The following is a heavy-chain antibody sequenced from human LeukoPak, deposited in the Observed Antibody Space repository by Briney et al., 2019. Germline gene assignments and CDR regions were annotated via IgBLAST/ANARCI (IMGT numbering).Heavy chain of an antibody. CDR2: ISYDGSNK. V-gene: IGHV3-30*18. CDR3: AKDLLCSSTSCYGSGYFDS. Sequence: GGSLRLTFAGTGFTLSSYRMHWVRQAPGKGLEWVAIISYDGSNKYYADSVKGRFTISRDNSKNTLYLQMNSLRPEDTAVYYCAKDLLCSSTSCYGSGYFDSWGQGTLVTVSS. D-gene: IGHD2-2*01. CDR1: GFTLSSYR. J-gene: IGHJ4*02.